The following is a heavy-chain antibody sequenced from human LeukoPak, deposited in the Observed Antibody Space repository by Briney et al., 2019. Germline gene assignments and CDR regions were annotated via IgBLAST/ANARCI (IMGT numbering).Heavy chain of an antibody. CDR1: GGSFSGYY. J-gene: IGHJ5*02. CDR2: INHSGST. D-gene: IGHD3-3*01. Sequence: PSETLSLTCAVYGGSFSGYYWSWIRQPPGKGLEWIGEINHSGSTNYNPSLKSRITISVDTSKNQFSLKLSSVTAADTAVYYCARNPIFGVVISWFDPWGQGTLVTVSS. CDR3: ARNPIFGVVISWFDP. V-gene: IGHV4-34*01.